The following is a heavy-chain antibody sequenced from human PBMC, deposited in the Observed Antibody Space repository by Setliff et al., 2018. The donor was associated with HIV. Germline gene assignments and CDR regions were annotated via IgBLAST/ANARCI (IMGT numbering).Heavy chain of an antibody. J-gene: IGHJ6*03. CDR1: AGSIRSSTYY. CDR3: ARGDGTKYYYYYYMDV. CDR2: LYYSGTT. D-gene: IGHD1-7*01. Sequence: SETLSLTCTVSAGSIRSSTYYWAWIRQPPGKGLEWIGSLYYSGTTYYKPSLKSRLTISVDTSKNQFSLKLSSVTAADTAVYYCARGDGTKYYYYYYMDVWGKVTTVTVSS. V-gene: IGHV4-39*07.